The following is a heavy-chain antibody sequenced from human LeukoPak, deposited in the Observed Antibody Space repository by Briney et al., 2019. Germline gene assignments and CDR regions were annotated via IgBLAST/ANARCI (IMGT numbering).Heavy chain of an antibody. CDR3: VRDLLVGSPDYFDL. D-gene: IGHD1-26*01. J-gene: IGHJ4*02. CDR1: GFAFSYSS. V-gene: IGHV3-30*04. CDR2: ISYDGHYK. Sequence: GGSLRLSCAASGFAFSYSSMHWVRQAPGKGLEWVAGISYDGHYKGYADFVRGRFTISRDDSKNHLYLEMSGLRPEDAALYYCVRDLLVGSPDYFDLWGQGALVTVSS.